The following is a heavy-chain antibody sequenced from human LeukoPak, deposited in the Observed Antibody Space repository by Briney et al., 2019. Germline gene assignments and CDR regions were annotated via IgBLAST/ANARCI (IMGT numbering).Heavy chain of an antibody. Sequence: GGSLRLSRAASGFTFSSYEMNWVRQAPGKGREWVSYISSSGSTIYYADSVKGRFTISRGNAKNPLYLQMNSLRAEDTAVYYCARDREEPIAAAGIPFDYWGQGTLVTVSS. D-gene: IGHD6-13*01. V-gene: IGHV3-48*03. CDR1: GFTFSSYE. CDR2: ISSSGSTI. CDR3: ARDREEPIAAAGIPFDY. J-gene: IGHJ4*02.